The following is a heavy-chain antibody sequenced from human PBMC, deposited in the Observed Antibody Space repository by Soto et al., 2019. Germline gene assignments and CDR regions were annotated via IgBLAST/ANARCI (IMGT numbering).Heavy chain of an antibody. J-gene: IGHJ5*01. D-gene: IGHD4-17*01. CDR1: GDSMSSGDYY. CDR2: ISSRGTV. V-gene: IGHV4-30-4*01. Sequence: QVQLQESGPGLVKPLQTLSLTCNVSGDSMSSGDYYWSWIRQPPGKGLEWLADISSRGTVYYTPSLKGRHTISMVTSKNQFSLRLRSVTAADTAVYFCARGGTVSSRPIDSWGHGTLVTVSS. CDR3: ARGGTVSSRPIDS.